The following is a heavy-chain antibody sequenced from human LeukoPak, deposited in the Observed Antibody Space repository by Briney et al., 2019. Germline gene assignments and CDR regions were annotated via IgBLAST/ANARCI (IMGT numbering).Heavy chain of an antibody. CDR3: ARSYGASDY. J-gene: IGHJ4*02. CDR1: VFTFSVYN. V-gene: IGHV3-48*01. D-gene: IGHD4-17*01. CDR2: ISSSGSTI. Sequence: GGSLRLSRAASVFTFSVYNMNGVRQAPGKGLECLSYISSSGSTIYYADSVKGRFTVSRDSAKNSLYLQMNNLRADDTAVYFCARSYGASDYWGEGTLVTVSS.